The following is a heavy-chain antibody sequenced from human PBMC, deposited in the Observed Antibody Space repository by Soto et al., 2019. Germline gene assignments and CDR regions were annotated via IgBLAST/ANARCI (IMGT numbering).Heavy chain of an antibody. CDR1: GGSISSYY. J-gene: IGHJ3*02. V-gene: IGHV4-4*07. CDR3: ARVRPDLLSALDI. D-gene: IGHD1-26*01. Sequence: QVQLQESGPGLVKPSETLSLTCTVSGGSISSYYWEWIRQPAGKGLEWIGRIYTSGSTNYNPSLKSRGTMSLDTSSGQFSLKLSSVTAAATAVYYCARVRPDLLSALDIWGQGTRVTVSS. CDR2: IYTSGST.